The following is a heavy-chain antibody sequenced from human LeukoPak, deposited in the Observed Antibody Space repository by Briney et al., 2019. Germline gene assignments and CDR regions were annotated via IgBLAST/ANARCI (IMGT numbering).Heavy chain of an antibody. CDR1: GGTFSSYA. J-gene: IGHJ5*02. CDR3: AREGPGEGYGDYGGGFDP. V-gene: IGHV1-69*13. CDR2: IIPIFGTA. Sequence: SVKVSCKASGGTFSSYAISWVRQAPGQGLEWMGGIIPIFGTANYAQKFQGRVTITADESTSTAYMELSSLRAEDTAVYYCAREGPGEGYGDYGGGFDPWGQGTLVTVSS. D-gene: IGHD4-17*01.